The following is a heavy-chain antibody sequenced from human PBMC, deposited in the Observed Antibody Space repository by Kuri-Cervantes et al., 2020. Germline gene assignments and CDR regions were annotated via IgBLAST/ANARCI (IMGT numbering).Heavy chain of an antibody. J-gene: IGHJ6*02. V-gene: IGHV3-7*03. D-gene: IGHD4-17*01. CDR2: INQDGSEK. CDR3: ARMTTVYGMDV. Sequence: GGSLRLSCAASGFTFSNYWMTWVRQAPGKGLEWVANINQDGSEKYYVDSMKGRFTISRDNSKNTLYLQMNSLRAEDTAVYYCARMTTVYGMDVWGQGTTVTVSS. CDR1: GFTFSNYW.